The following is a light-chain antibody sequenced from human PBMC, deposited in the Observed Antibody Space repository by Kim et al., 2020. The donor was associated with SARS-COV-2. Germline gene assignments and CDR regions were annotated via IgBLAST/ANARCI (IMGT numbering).Light chain of an antibody. J-gene: IGLJ2*01. CDR2: GKN. V-gene: IGLV3-19*01. Sequence: LGQTVRITCQGDSLRSYYASSYQQKPGQAPVLVIYGKNNRPSGIPDRFSGSSSGNTASLTITGAQAEDEADYYCNSRDSSGNHLVVFGGGTQLTVL. CDR3: NSRDSSGNHLVV. CDR1: SLRSYY.